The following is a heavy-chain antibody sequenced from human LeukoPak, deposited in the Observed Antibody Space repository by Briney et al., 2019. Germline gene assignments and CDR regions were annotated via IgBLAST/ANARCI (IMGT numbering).Heavy chain of an antibody. CDR1: GYTFTTYG. Sequence: ASVKVSCKASGYTFTTYGISWVRQAPGQGLEWMGWISTYNGNTNYAQNFQGRVTMTTDTSTSTAYMELRSLRSEDTAVYYCARDRSSGYSDYWGQGTLVTVSS. D-gene: IGHD3-22*01. CDR3: ARDRSSGYSDY. CDR2: ISTYNGNT. J-gene: IGHJ4*02. V-gene: IGHV1-18*01.